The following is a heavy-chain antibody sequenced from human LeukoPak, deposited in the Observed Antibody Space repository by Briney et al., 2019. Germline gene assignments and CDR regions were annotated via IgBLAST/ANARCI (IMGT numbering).Heavy chain of an antibody. CDR3: ARDDAMVRGNRAFDI. CDR2: ISPSGGST. CDR1: GYTFTSNY. Sequence: ASVKVSCKAFGYTFTSNYMHWVRQAPGQGPEWMGVISPSGGSTTYAQKFQGRVTLTRDMSTSTAYMELRSLRSDDTAVYYCARDDAMVRGNRAFDIWGQGTMVTVSS. J-gene: IGHJ3*02. D-gene: IGHD3-10*01. V-gene: IGHV1-46*01.